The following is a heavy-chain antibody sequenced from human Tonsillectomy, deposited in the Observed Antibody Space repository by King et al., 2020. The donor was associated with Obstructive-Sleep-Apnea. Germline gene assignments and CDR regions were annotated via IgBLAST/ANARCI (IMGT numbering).Heavy chain of an antibody. V-gene: IGHV5-10-1*01. J-gene: IGHJ4*02. Sequence: QLVQSGAEVKKPGESLRIFCKGSGYSFTSYWISWVRQMPGKGLEWMGMIEPSDSYTNYRPSFQGHVTISADKSISTAYLPWSSLKASDTAMYYCARQGTVVTSLGFDYWGQGTLVTVSS. CDR3: ARQGTVVTSLGFDY. CDR2: IEPSDSYT. CDR1: GYSFTSYW. D-gene: IGHD4-23*01.